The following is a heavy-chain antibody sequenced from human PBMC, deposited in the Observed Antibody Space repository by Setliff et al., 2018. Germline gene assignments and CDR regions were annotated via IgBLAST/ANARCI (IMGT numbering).Heavy chain of an antibody. CDR3: ARHSDYGGNLYNWFDP. Sequence: LGESLTISCKGSGYSFTSYWIGWVRQMPGKGLEWMGIIYPGDSDTRYSPSFQGQVTISADKSISTAYLQWSSLKASDTAMYYCARHSDYGGNLYNWFDPWGQGTLVTVSS. J-gene: IGHJ5*02. CDR2: IYPGDSDT. D-gene: IGHD4-17*01. CDR1: GYSFTSYW. V-gene: IGHV5-51*01.